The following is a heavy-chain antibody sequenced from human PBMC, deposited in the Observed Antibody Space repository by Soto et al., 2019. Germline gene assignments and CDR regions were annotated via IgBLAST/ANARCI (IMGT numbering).Heavy chain of an antibody. Sequence: SVTLSLTCSVSGGSISSGDYYWNWIRQPRGKGLEWIGHIYYSGSTYYNSSLKSRVTISLDTSKNQFSLKLSSVTAADTAVYYCARGRRIAAAGLPGGWFAPWGQGTLVTVS. J-gene: IGHJ5*02. CDR3: ARGRRIAAAGLPGGWFAP. CDR2: IYYSGST. CDR1: GGSISSGDYY. D-gene: IGHD6-13*01. V-gene: IGHV4-30-4*02.